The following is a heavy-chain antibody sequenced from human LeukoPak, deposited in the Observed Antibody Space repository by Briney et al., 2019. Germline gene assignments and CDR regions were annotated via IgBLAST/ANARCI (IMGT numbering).Heavy chain of an antibody. Sequence: SSETLSLTCAVYGVSFSGYYWSWIRQPPGKGLEWVGEINHSGSTNYNPSLKSRVTISVDTSKNQFSLKLSSVTAADTAVYYCARGLYGDYDPDFDYWGQGTLVPVSS. J-gene: IGHJ4*02. D-gene: IGHD4-17*01. V-gene: IGHV4-34*01. CDR3: ARGLYGDYDPDFDY. CDR2: INHSGST. CDR1: GVSFSGYY.